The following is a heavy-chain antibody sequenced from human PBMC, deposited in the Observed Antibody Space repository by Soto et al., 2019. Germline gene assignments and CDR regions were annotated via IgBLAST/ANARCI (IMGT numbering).Heavy chain of an antibody. D-gene: IGHD3-10*01. Sequence: PGGSLRLSCAASGFTFSSYAMHWVRQAPGKGLEWVAVISYDGSNKYYADSVKGRFTISRDNSKNTLYLQMNSLRAEDTAVYYCARDDTMVRGAYGEPDMVWMHPYYYYYGMDVWGQGTTVTVSS. V-gene: IGHV3-30-3*01. CDR1: GFTFSSYA. CDR3: ARDDTMVRGAYGEPDMVWMHPYYYYYGMDV. CDR2: ISYDGSNK. J-gene: IGHJ6*02.